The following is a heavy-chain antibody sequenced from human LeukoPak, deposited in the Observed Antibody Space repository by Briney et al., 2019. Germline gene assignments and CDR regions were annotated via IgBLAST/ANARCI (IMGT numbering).Heavy chain of an antibody. CDR1: GFTFSTYS. Sequence: PGGSLRLSCAASGFTFSTYSMNWVRQAPGKGLEWVSSISTSSSYIYYADSVKGRFTISRDNAKNSLYLQMNSLRAEDTAVYYCARDRSRRELDYWGQGTLVTVSS. CDR2: ISTSSSYI. J-gene: IGHJ4*02. V-gene: IGHV3-21*01. D-gene: IGHD1-26*01. CDR3: ARDRSRRELDY.